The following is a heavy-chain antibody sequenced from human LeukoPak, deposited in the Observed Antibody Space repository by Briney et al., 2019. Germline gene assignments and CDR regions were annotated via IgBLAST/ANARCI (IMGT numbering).Heavy chain of an antibody. CDR1: GGTFSSYA. V-gene: IGHV1-69*05. J-gene: IGHJ3*02. D-gene: IGHD3-22*01. CDR3: ARASYYYDSSEKSAFDI. CDR2: IIPIFGTA. Sequence: SVKVSCKASGGTFSSYAISWVRQAPGQGLEWMGRIIPIFGTAIYAQKFQGRVTITTDESTSTAYMELSSLRSEDTAVYYCARASYYYDSSEKSAFDIWGQGTMVTVSS.